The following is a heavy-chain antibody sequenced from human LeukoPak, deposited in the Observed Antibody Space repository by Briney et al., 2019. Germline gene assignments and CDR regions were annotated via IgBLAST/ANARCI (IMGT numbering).Heavy chain of an antibody. Sequence: PGGSLRLSCEASGFTFSDSFMSWIRQAPGKGLAWIAYISSRSRTTHYADSVKGRFTISRDNSKNTLYLQMNSLRAEDTAVYYCAKDSLGYCTNGFDYWGQGTLVTVSS. V-gene: IGHV3-11*05. CDR3: AKDSLGYCTNGFDY. CDR1: GFTFSDSF. J-gene: IGHJ4*02. D-gene: IGHD2-8*01. CDR2: ISSRSRTT.